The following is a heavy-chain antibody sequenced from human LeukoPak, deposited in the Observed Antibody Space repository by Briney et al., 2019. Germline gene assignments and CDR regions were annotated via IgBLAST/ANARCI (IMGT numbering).Heavy chain of an antibody. D-gene: IGHD5-12*01. CDR3: ARDRAVATIGGVDY. CDR2: VSPNSGGT. V-gene: IGHV1-2*02. J-gene: IGHJ4*02. CDR1: GYTFTGYY. Sequence: ASVKVSCKASGYTFTGYYMHWVRQAPGQGLEWMGWVSPNSGGTNYAQKFQGRVTMTRDTSISTAYMELSSLRSDDTAVYYCARDRAVATIGGVDYWGQGTLVTVSS.